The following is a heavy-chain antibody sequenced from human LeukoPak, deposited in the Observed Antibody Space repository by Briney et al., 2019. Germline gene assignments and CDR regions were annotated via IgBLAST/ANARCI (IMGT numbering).Heavy chain of an antibody. D-gene: IGHD1-26*01. V-gene: IGHV3-53*01. CDR2: IYSGGST. CDR1: GFFFDDYG. J-gene: IGHJ4*02. CDR3: ARDGGSYYFDY. Sequence: GGSLRLSCVASGFFFDDYGMHWVRQAPGKGLEWVSVIYSGGSTYYADSVKGRFTISRDNSKNTLYLQMNSLRAEDTAVYYCARDGGSYYFDYWGQGTLVTVSS.